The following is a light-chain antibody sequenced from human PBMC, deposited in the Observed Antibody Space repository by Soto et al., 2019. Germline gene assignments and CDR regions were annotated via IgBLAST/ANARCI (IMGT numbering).Light chain of an antibody. CDR2: EDN. V-gene: IGLV6-57*04. CDR1: SGSIASNY. CDR3: QSYDSSPLWV. J-gene: IGLJ1*01. Sequence: NFILTRPHSVSESPGKTVTISCTRSSGSIASNYVQWYQQRPGSAPTTVIYEDNQRPSGVPDRFSGSIDSSSNSASLTISGLKTEDEADYYCQSYDSSPLWVFGTGTRSPS.